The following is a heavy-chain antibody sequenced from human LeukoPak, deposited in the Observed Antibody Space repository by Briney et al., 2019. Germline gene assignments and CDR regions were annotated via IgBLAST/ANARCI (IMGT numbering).Heavy chain of an antibody. V-gene: IGHV4-34*01. J-gene: IGHJ4*02. Sequence: PSETLSLTCAVYGGSFSGYYWSWIRQPPGKGLEWIGEINHSGSTNYNPSLKSRVTISVDTSKNQFALKLSSVTAADTAVYYCARGPIVGATVAEYYFDYWGQGTLVTVSS. CDR1: GGSFSGYY. CDR2: INHSGST. D-gene: IGHD1-26*01. CDR3: ARGPIVGATVAEYYFDY.